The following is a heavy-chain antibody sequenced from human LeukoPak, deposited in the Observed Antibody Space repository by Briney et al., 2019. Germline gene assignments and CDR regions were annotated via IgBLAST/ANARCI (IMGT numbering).Heavy chain of an antibody. Sequence: GGSLRLSCAASGFTFSNYWMNWVRQAPGKGLEWVANIKHDGSEKYYVDSVKGRFTISRDNAKNSLYLQMNSLRAEDTAVYYCARHGKKDAFDIWGQGTMVTVSS. CDR1: GFTFSNYW. V-gene: IGHV3-7*01. CDR3: ARHGKKDAFDI. CDR2: IKHDGSEK. J-gene: IGHJ3*02.